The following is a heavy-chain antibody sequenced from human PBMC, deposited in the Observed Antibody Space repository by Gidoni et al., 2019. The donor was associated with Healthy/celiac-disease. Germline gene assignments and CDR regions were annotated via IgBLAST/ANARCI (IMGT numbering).Heavy chain of an antibody. CDR1: GYSFTSYW. Sequence: EVQLVQSGAEVKKPGESLKISCKGSGYSFTSYWIGWVRQMPGKGPEWMGVIYPGDSDTRYSPSFQGQVTISADKSISTAYLQWSSLKASDTAMYYCAREGGYSSGWYRGISYYGMDVWGQGTTVTVSS. J-gene: IGHJ6*02. V-gene: IGHV5-51*01. CDR2: IYPGDSDT. D-gene: IGHD6-19*01. CDR3: AREGGYSSGWYRGISYYGMDV.